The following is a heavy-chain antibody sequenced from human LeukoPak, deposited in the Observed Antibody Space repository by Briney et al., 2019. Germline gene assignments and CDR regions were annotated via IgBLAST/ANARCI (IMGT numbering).Heavy chain of an antibody. CDR3: ARGGNYFGSGTYPFPLDI. D-gene: IGHD3-10*01. CDR2: IGTGGDT. V-gene: IGHV3-13*01. J-gene: IGHJ3*02. Sequence: GGSLRLSCAASGFTFSNHDMHWVRQAPGKGLEWVSAIGTGGDTYYDASVKGRFTISRENARSSLYLQMNSLRVGDTAVYYCARGGNYFGSGTYPFPLDIWGQGTMVTVSS. CDR1: GFTFSNHD.